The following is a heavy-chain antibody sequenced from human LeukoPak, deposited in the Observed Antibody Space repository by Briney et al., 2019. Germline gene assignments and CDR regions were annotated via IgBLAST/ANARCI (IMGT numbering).Heavy chain of an antibody. Sequence: PSETLSLTCNVSGGSVSSGSYYWIWIRQPAGKGLECVGHIQTSGRTNYNPSLNSRVSISVDASKNQFSLRLSSVTAADTAVYYCARGRYRWSPHTYYFDYWGQGTRVTVSS. V-gene: IGHV4-61*09. J-gene: IGHJ4*02. D-gene: IGHD3-3*01. CDR1: GGSVSSGSYY. CDR2: IQTSGRT. CDR3: ARGRYRWSPHTYYFDY.